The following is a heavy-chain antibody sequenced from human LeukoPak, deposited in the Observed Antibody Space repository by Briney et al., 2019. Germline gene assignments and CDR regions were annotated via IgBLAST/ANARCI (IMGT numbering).Heavy chain of an antibody. CDR2: VFTTGTT. J-gene: IGHJ5*01. V-gene: IGHV3-53*01. CDR3: AGDRRTSGWYAS. Sequence: GGSLRLSCAASGFTFSSYAMSWVRPAPGKELEWVSVVFTTGTTYYADSVKGRFTLSRDTLKNTVYLQMNSLTAEDTALYYCAGDRRTSGWYASWGQGNLVTVSS. D-gene: IGHD6-19*01. CDR1: GFTFSSYA.